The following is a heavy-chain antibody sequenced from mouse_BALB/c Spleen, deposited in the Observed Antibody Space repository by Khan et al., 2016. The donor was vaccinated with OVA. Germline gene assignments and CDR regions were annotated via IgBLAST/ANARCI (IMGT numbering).Heavy chain of an antibody. CDR2: INPYNDAT. D-gene: IGHD4-1*01. J-gene: IGHJ2*01. CDR3: ARGNWESYYFDY. Sequence: VQLQQSGPELVKPGASVRMSCKASGYTFTGYVMHWVKQKPGQGLEWIGYINPYNDATKYNEDFKGKAKLTSDKSSSTAYMELSSLTSEDSAVYYCARGNWESYYFDYWGQGTTLTVSS. V-gene: IGHV1S136*01. CDR1: GYTFTGYV.